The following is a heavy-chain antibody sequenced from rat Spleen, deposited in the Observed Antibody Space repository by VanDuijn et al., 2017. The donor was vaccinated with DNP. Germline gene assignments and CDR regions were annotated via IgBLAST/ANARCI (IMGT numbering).Heavy chain of an antibody. V-gene: IGHV5-22*01. J-gene: IGHJ3*01. CDR2: IHSDGSAT. Sequence: EVLLVECGGGLVQTGRSMKVSCADSGFTFSDYNMAWICQAPKKGLEWVANIHSDGSATEYSDSVKGRFTISRDNPKSTLYLQMNSLRSEDTDTYYCAREFAYCGQGALVTVSS. CDR3: AREFAY. CDR1: GFTFSDYN.